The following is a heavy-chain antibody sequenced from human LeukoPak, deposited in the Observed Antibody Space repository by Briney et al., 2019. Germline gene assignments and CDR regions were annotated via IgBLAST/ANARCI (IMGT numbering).Heavy chain of an antibody. CDR2: IYHSGST. D-gene: IGHD1-26*01. Sequence: SETLSLTCAVSGYSISSGYYWGWIRQPPVKGLEWIGSIYHSGSTYYNPSLKSRVTISVDTSKNQFSLKLSSVTAADTAVYYCARPRSGSYFDYWGQGTLVTVSS. J-gene: IGHJ4*02. CDR1: GYSISSGYY. V-gene: IGHV4-38-2*01. CDR3: ARPRSGSYFDY.